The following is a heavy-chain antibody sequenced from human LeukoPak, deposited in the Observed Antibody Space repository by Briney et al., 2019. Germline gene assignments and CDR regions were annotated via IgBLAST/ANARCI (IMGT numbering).Heavy chain of an antibody. CDR2: ISGSSSTL. Sequence: PGGSLRLSCAASGFIFSSYSMNWVRQAPGKGLEWVSYISGSSSTLYYADSVKGRFTISRDNAKNSLYLQMNSLRAEDTAVYYCARGQKGYSYFHMDVWGQGTTVTVSS. V-gene: IGHV3-48*01. J-gene: IGHJ6*02. CDR1: GFIFSSYS. D-gene: IGHD2-15*01. CDR3: ARGQKGYSYFHMDV.